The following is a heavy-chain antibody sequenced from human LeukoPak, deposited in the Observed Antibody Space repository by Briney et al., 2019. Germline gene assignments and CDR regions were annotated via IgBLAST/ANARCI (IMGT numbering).Heavy chain of an antibody. CDR3: ARGRYSGSYNWFDP. CDR2: IWYDGSNK. V-gene: IGHV3-33*01. D-gene: IGHD1-26*01. Sequence: GGSLRLSCAASGFTFSSYGMHWVSQAPGKGMEWVAAIWYDGSNKYYADSVKGRFTVSRDNSKNTLYLQMNSLRAEDTAVYYCARGRYSGSYNWFDPWGQGTLVTVSS. J-gene: IGHJ5*02. CDR1: GFTFSSYG.